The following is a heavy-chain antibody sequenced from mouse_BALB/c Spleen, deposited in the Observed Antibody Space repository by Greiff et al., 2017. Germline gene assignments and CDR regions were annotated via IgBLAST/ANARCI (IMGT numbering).Heavy chain of an antibody. CDR3: AREAYGSSPDY. CDR1: GFTFSSYA. J-gene: IGHJ2*01. CDR2: ISSGGSYT. Sequence: EVKVVESGGGLVKPGGSLKLSCAASGFTFSSYAMSWVRQSPEKRLEWVAEISSGGSYTYYPDTVTGRFTISRDNAKNTLYLEMSSLRSEDTAMYYCAREAYGSSPDYWGQGTTLTVSS. V-gene: IGHV5-9-4*01. D-gene: IGHD1-1*01.